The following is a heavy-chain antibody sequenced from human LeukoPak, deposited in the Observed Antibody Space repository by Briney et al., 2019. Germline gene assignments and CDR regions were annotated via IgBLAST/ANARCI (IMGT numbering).Heavy chain of an antibody. V-gene: IGHV1-69-2*01. D-gene: IGHD3/OR15-3a*01. CDR3: ATFFGLRTIFGLNWFDP. CDR2: VDPEDGET. CDR1: GYTFTDYY. Sequence: GASVKVSCKASGYTFTDYYMHWVQQAPGKGLEWMGRVDPEDGETIYAEKFQGRVTITADTSTGTAYMELSSLRSEDTAVYYCATFFGLRTIFGLNWFDPWGQGTLVTVSS. J-gene: IGHJ5*02.